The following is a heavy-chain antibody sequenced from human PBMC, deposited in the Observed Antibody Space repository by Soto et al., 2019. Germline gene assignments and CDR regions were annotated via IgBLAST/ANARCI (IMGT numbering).Heavy chain of an antibody. J-gene: IGHJ6*02. V-gene: IGHV3-48*03. CDR3: ARDGGWCSSTTCYYYGMDV. CDR2: ISSSGTTI. Sequence: EVQPVESGGGLVQPGGSLRLSCAASGFTFSSYEMNWVRQAPGKGLEWVSYISSSGTTIYYADSVKDRFTISRDNAKNSLYLQMNSLRAEDTAVYYCARDGGWCSSTTCYYYGMDVWGQGTTVTVSS. D-gene: IGHD2-2*01. CDR1: GFTFSSYE.